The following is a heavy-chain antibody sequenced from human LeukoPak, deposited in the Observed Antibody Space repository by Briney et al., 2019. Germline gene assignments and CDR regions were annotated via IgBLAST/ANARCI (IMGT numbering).Heavy chain of an antibody. V-gene: IGHV4-30-2*01. CDR2: IYHSGST. CDR1: GGSISSGGYS. D-gene: IGHD3-3*01. Sequence: SETLSLTCAVSGGSISSGGYSWSWIRQPPGKGLEWIGYIYHSGSTYYNPSLKSRVTISVDRSKNQFSLKLSSVTAADTAVYYCARADYDFWSGYSFDAFDIWGQRTMVTVSS. CDR3: ARADYDFWSGYSFDAFDI. J-gene: IGHJ3*02.